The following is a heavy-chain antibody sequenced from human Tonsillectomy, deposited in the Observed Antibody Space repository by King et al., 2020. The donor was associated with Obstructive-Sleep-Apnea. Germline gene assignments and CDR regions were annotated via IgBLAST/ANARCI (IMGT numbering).Heavy chain of an antibody. J-gene: IGHJ2*01. D-gene: IGHD5-12*01. CDR2: IYYSWST. CDR1: GGSLISSTYY. Sequence: LQLQESGPGLVKPSETLSLTCTFSGGSLISSTYYWGWIRQPPGKGLEWIGSIYYSWSTYYNPSLKSRLTISVDTSKNQFSLKLGSVTAADTAVYYCARDRGYDYGWYFDLWGRGTLVTVSS. V-gene: IGHV4-39*07. CDR3: ARDRGYDYGWYFDL.